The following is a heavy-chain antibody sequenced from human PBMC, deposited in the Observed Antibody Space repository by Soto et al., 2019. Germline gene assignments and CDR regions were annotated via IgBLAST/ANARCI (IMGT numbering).Heavy chain of an antibody. CDR3: AKEIVGSSGYGVNFYFDY. J-gene: IGHJ4*02. CDR1: GFTFSSYG. D-gene: IGHD3-22*01. V-gene: IGHV3-30*18. Sequence: QVQLVESGGGVVPPGRSLRLSCAASGFTFSSYGMHWVRQAPGKGLEWVAVISYDGSNKYYADSVKGRFTISRDNSKNTLYLQMNSLRAEDTAVYYCAKEIVGSSGYGVNFYFDYWGQGTLVTVSS. CDR2: ISYDGSNK.